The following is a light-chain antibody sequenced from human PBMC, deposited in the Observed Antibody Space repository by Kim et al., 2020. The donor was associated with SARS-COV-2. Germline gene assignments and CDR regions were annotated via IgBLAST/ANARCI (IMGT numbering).Light chain of an antibody. CDR3: QQRSSWPIFT. CDR2: DAS. V-gene: IGKV3-11*01. J-gene: IGKJ3*01. Sequence: PGERATLSCRASQGVGSYLAWYQQKPGQAPRLLIYDASSRATGIPARFSGSGSGTDFTLTIDGLAPEDFAVYYCQQRSSWPIFTFGPGTKVDIK. CDR1: QGVGSY.